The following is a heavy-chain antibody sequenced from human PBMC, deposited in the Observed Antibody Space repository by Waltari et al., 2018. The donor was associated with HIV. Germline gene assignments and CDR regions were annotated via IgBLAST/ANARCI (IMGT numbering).Heavy chain of an antibody. CDR2: IRYDGSDT. D-gene: IGHD6-19*01. CDR3: AGSSGGGTSGWFR. J-gene: IGHJ4*02. CDR1: EFTFSHYG. V-gene: IGHV3-30*02. Sequence: QVQLVESGGGVVQPGGSRRLSCAASEFTFSHYGMHWVRQAPGKGLGWVAFIRYDGSDTYYEESMKGRLTISRDNSKNTLYLQMNSLRSEDTAVYYCAGSSGGGTSGWFRWGQGTLVTVSS.